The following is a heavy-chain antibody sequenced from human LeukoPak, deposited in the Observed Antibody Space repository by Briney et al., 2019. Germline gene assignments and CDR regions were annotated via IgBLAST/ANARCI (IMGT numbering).Heavy chain of an antibody. Sequence: GGSLRLSCAASGFTFSDYTMNWVRQAPGKGLEWVSSISGGSRSIYHADSVKGRFTISRDNAKNSLYLQMNSLRAEDTAVYYCARGGSWRFDPWGQGTLVTVSS. CDR1: GFTFSDYT. D-gene: IGHD3-10*01. CDR3: ARGGSWRFDP. J-gene: IGHJ5*02. V-gene: IGHV3-21*01. CDR2: ISGGSRSI.